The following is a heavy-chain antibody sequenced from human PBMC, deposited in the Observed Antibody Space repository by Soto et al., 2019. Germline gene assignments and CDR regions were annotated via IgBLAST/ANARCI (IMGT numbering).Heavy chain of an antibody. CDR1: GGSISSGGYY. CDR2: IYYSGST. J-gene: IGHJ5*02. V-gene: IGHV4-31*03. D-gene: IGHD6-6*01. Sequence: SETLSLTCTVSGGSISSGGYYWSWIRQHPGKGLEWIGYIYYSGSTYYNPSLKSRVTISVDTSKNQFSLKLSSVTAADTAVYYCARKGGIYSSSTQGANWFDPWGQGTLVTVSS. CDR3: ARKGGIYSSSTQGANWFDP.